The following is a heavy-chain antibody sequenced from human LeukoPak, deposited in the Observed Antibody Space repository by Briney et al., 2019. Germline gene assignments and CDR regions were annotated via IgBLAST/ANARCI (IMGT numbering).Heavy chain of an antibody. Sequence: PGGSLRLSCAASGFTFSSCDMHWVRQVTGKRLKWVSAIGIAGDTYYLDSVKGRFTISRENAKNSLYLQMNSLRAGDTAVYYCARGGDRDYWGQGTLVTVSS. V-gene: IGHV3-13*04. CDR1: GFTFSSCD. CDR2: IGIAGDT. CDR3: ARGGDRDY. J-gene: IGHJ4*02.